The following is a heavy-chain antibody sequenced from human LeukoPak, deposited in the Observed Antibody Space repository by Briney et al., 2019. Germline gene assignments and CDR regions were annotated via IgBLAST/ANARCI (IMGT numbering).Heavy chain of an antibody. D-gene: IGHD2/OR15-2a*01. CDR2: ISGSGGRT. Sequence: GGSLRLSCAASGFTFSSYSMNWVRRAPGKGLEWVSGISGSGGRTDYADSVKGRFTISRDNSKNTLYLQVNSLRAEDTAVYYCAKDRKAFIRGFDYWGQGTLVTVSS. V-gene: IGHV3-23*01. CDR1: GFTFSSYS. CDR3: AKDRKAFIRGFDY. J-gene: IGHJ4*02.